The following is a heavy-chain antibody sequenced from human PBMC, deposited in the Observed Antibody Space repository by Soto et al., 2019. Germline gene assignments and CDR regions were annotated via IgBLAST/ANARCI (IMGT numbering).Heavy chain of an antibody. CDR1: GYTFTSYG. D-gene: IGHD4-17*01. V-gene: IGHV1-18*01. CDR2: ISAYNGNT. CDR3: ARDGHDYGETAGAEYFQH. J-gene: IGHJ1*01. Sequence: ASVKVSCKASGYTFTSYGISWVRQAPGQGLEWMGWISAYNGNTNYAQKLQGRVTMTTDTSTSTAYMELRSLRSDDTAVYYCARDGHDYGETAGAEYFQHWGQGTLVTGSS.